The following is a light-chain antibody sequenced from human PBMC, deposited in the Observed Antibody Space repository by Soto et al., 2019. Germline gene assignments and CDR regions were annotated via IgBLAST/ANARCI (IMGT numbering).Light chain of an antibody. CDR2: GTF. CDR1: QDIGTE. Sequence: AIQMTQSPSSLSVSVGDRVTITCRASQDIGTELGWYQQKPGKAPRLLIYGTFSLPSGVPSRFSGSGSGTDFTLTISSLQPDDFATYYCLQDSKYPRTFGQGTRVDI. V-gene: IGKV1-6*01. CDR3: LQDSKYPRT. J-gene: IGKJ1*01.